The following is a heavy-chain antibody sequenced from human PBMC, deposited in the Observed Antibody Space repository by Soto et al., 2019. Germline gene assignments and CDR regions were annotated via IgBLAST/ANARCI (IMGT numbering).Heavy chain of an antibody. CDR1: GLTFTTAW. CDR2: IKSISDGGST. V-gene: IGHV3-15*01. D-gene: IGHD4-17*01. J-gene: IGHJ4*01. CDR3: TTDPYGSVTHPRSFDY. Sequence: EVQLVESGGVLVKPGGSLRVSCAASGLTFTTAWMNWVRQPPGKGLEWVGRIKSISDGGSTNYAEPVKGRFTISRDDSKRTMYLEMNSLKTEDTAVYYCTTDPYGSVTHPRSFDYWGQGTLVTVSS.